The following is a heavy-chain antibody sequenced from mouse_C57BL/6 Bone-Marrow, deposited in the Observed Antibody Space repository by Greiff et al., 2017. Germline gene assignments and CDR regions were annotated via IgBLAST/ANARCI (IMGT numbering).Heavy chain of an antibody. V-gene: IGHV1-4*01. CDR2: INPSSGYT. CDR1: GYTFTSYT. Sequence: VQLQQSGAELARPGASVKMSCKASGYTFTSYTMHWVKQRPGQGLEWIGYINPSSGYTKYNQKFKDKATLTADKSASTAYRQLSILTSDDSAFYYCASSIYYGSYYFDYWGQGTTLTVSS. CDR3: ASSIYYGSYYFDY. D-gene: IGHD2-1*01. J-gene: IGHJ2*01.